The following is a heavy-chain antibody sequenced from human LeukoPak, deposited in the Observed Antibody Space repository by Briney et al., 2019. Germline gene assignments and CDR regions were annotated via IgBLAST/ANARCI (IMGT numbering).Heavy chain of an antibody. CDR1: GYTFTGYY. CDR2: INPNSGGT. V-gene: IGHV1-2*04. D-gene: IGHD2-2*01. CDR3: AREEYCSSTSCPETNYYYYYGMDV. Sequence: ASVKVSCKASGYTFTGYYMHWVRQAPGQGLEWMGWINPNSGGTNYAQKFQGWVTMTRDTSISTAYMELSRLRSDDTAVYYCAREEYCSSTSCPETNYYYYYGMDVWGQGTTVTVSS. J-gene: IGHJ6*02.